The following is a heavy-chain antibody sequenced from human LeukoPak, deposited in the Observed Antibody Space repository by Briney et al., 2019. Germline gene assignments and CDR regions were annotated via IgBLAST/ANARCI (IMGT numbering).Heavy chain of an antibody. D-gene: IGHD6-19*01. J-gene: IGHJ4*02. CDR2: ISPDGSTT. Sequence: GGSLRLSCAASGFTFSRYWMHWVRQAPGKGLMWVSRISPDGSTTLYADSVKGRFTISRDNAKNTLYLQMNSLRAEDTAVYYCARDGGGWTYFDYWGQGTLVTVSS. CDR3: ARDGGGWTYFDY. V-gene: IGHV3-74*03. CDR1: GFTFSRYW.